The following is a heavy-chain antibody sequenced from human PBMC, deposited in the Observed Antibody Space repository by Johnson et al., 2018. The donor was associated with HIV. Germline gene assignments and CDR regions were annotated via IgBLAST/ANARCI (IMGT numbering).Heavy chain of an antibody. CDR3: ARSWELGENASDI. CDR1: GFTFSTYA. D-gene: IGHD1-26*01. Sequence: VQLVESGGGLVQPGGSLRLSCAASGFTFSTYAIHWVRQAPGKGLEWVAVISYDGSNKYYADSVKGRFTISRDNSKNTLYLQMNSLRAEDTAVYYCARSWELGENASDIWGQGTMVTVSS. CDR2: ISYDGSNK. V-gene: IGHV3-30*04. J-gene: IGHJ3*02.